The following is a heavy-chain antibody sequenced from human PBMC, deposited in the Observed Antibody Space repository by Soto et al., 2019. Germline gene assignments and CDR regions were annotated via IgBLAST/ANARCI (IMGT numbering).Heavy chain of an antibody. Sequence: ASVKVSCKASGYTFTTYGVTWVRQAPGQGLEWMGWISTYNGNTNYAQKLQGRVTMTTDTSTSTAYMELRSLRSDDTAVSFCASGYNYGNHFDSWGHGNLVTVAS. CDR1: GYTFTTYG. CDR2: ISTYNGNT. CDR3: ASGYNYGNHFDS. J-gene: IGHJ4*01. V-gene: IGHV1-18*01. D-gene: IGHD5-18*01.